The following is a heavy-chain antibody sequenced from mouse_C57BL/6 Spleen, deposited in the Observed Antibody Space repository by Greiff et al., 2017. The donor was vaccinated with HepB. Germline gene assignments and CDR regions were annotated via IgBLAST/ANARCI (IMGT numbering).Heavy chain of an antibody. CDR1: GYSITSGYD. CDR3: ARDHYYGSSYDWYFDV. CDR2: ISYSGST. J-gene: IGHJ1*03. V-gene: IGHV3-1*01. Sequence: DVQLQESGPGMVKPSQSLSLTCTVTGYSITSGYDWHWIRHFPGNKLEWMGYISYSGSTNYNPSLESRISITHDTSKNHFFLKLNSVTTEDTATYYCARDHYYGSSYDWYFDVWGTGTTVTVSS. D-gene: IGHD1-1*01.